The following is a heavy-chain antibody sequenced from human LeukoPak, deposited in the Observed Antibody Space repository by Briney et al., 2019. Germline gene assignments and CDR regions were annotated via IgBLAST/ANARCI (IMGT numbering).Heavy chain of an antibody. CDR3: ARVGYCSGTSCYSEFDY. CDR1: GYTFTGYY. D-gene: IGHD2-2*01. CDR2: INPNSGGT. Sequence: ASVKVSCKASGYTFTGYYMHWVRQAPGQGLEWMGWINPNSGGTNSAQKFQGRVTMTRDTSISTAYMGLRRLRSDDTAGYYCARVGYCSGTSCYSEFDYWGQGTLVTVSS. J-gene: IGHJ4*02. V-gene: IGHV1-2*02.